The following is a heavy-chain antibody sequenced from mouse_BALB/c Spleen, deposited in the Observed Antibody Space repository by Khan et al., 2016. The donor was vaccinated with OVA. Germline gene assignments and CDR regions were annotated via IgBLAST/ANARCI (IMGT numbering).Heavy chain of an antibody. D-gene: IGHD2-4*01. CDR2: IYPGNSDT. J-gene: IGHJ2*01. CDR1: GYSFTSYW. Sequence: EVKVVESGTVLARPGASVKMSCKASGYSFTSYWMHWVKQRPGQGLEWIGAIYPGNSDTRYNQKFKGKAKLNAVTSASTAYMELISLTNEDAAVYYCTRSYDSYYFDYWGQGTTLTVSS. CDR3: TRSYDSYYFDY. V-gene: IGHV1-5*01.